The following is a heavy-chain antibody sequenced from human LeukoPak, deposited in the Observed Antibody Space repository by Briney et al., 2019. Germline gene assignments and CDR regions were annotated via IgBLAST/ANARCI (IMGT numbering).Heavy chain of an antibody. Sequence: GGSLRLSCAASGFTFSSYWMSWVRQAPGKGLEWVSAISGSGGSTYYADSVKGRFTISRDNSKNTLYLQMNSLRAEDTAVYYCAKVAGYSSGWSRSDYWGQGTLVTVSS. CDR2: ISGSGGST. V-gene: IGHV3-23*01. J-gene: IGHJ4*02. CDR3: AKVAGYSSGWSRSDY. D-gene: IGHD6-19*01. CDR1: GFTFSSYW.